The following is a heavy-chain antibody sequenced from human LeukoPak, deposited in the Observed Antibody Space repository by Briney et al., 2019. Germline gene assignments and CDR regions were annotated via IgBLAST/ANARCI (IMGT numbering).Heavy chain of an antibody. CDR2: INPNSGGT. Sequence: SSVKVSCKASGYTFNGYYMHWVRHAPGQGLEWMGRINPNSGGTNYAQKFQGRVTMTRDTSISTAYMELSRLRSDDTAVYYCARDDTTEPFDYWGQGTLVTVSS. CDR3: ARDDTTEPFDY. J-gene: IGHJ4*02. V-gene: IGHV1-2*06. CDR1: GYTFNGYY. D-gene: IGHD4-11*01.